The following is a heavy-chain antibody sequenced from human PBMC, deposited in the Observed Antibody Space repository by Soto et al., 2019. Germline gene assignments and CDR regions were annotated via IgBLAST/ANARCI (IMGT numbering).Heavy chain of an antibody. CDR3: ARDRGSYGMDV. CDR1: GDSVSGGYY. V-gene: IGHV4-31*03. J-gene: IGHJ6*02. Sequence: QVQLQESGPGLVKPSQTLSLTCTVSGDSVSGGYYWSWVRQRPRKGLEWIGYVSPIGTPYYSPSLNSRVSISIDTSKNQLSLELRSVTAADTAVYYCARDRGSYGMDVWGQGTTVTVSS. CDR2: VSPIGTP.